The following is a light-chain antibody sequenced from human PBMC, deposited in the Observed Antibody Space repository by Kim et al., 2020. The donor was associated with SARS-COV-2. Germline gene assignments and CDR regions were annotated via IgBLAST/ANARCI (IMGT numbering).Light chain of an antibody. CDR2: GST. CDR3: QSYDSSLSGWV. V-gene: IGLV1-40*01. J-gene: IGLJ1*01. CDR1: SSNAGAALL. Sequence: SVTISCRGTSSNAGAALLVHWYHQLPRPAPNHLIYGSTNRPSGVPDRFSGSKSGTSDSLAITGLQADGEADYYCQSYDSSLSGWVFGTGTKVTVL.